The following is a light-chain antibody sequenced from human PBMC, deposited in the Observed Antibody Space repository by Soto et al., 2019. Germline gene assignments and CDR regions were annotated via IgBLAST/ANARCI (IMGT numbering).Light chain of an antibody. V-gene: IGKV3-20*01. J-gene: IGKJ3*01. CDR2: GAS. CDR1: QSLSSNY. CDR3: HQYDNAPFT. Sequence: EIVLTQSPGTLSLSPGERATLSCRASQSLSSNYLAWYQQRPGQSPRLLVYGASSRATGIPDRFSGSGFGTDFALTISRLEPEDSAVYYCHQYDNAPFTFGPGTKVDSK.